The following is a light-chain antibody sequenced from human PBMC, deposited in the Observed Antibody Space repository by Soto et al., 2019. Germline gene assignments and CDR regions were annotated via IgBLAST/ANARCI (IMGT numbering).Light chain of an antibody. V-gene: IGKV1-17*01. J-gene: IGKJ4*01. Sequence: IQMTQSPSSLSASVGDRVTITCRASQGIRNDVGWYQQKPGKAPKRLIYAAYNLQSGVPSRFSGSGSGTEFTLTISSLQPEDFATYYCLKHNSYPRTFGRGTKVEIK. CDR3: LKHNSYPRT. CDR2: AAY. CDR1: QGIRND.